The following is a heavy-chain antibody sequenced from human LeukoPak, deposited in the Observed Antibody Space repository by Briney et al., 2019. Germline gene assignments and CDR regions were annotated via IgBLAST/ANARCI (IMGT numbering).Heavy chain of an antibody. D-gene: IGHD3-22*01. CDR2: MNPNSDNT. J-gene: IGHJ4*02. Sequence: GASVKVSCKASGYTFTGYYMHWVRQATGQGLEWMGWMNPNSDNTGYARKFQGRVTITRNTSISTAYMELSSLRSEDTAVYYCARVYDSSGHYPIDYWGQGTLVTVSS. CDR1: GYTFTGYY. CDR3: ARVYDSSGHYPIDY. V-gene: IGHV1-8*03.